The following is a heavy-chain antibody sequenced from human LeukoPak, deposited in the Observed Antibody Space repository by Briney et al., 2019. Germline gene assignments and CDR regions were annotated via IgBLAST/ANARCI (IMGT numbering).Heavy chain of an antibody. CDR1: GFTFSSYW. D-gene: IGHD2-21*01. CDR3: AREGRFPTQKKAHDY. Sequence: AGGSLRLSCAASGFTFSSYWMHWVRQAPGKGLVWVSRINSDGSSTSYADSVKGRFTISRDNAKNTLYLQMNSLRAEDTAVYYCAREGRFPTQKKAHDYWGQGTLVTVSS. CDR2: INSDGSST. J-gene: IGHJ4*02. V-gene: IGHV3-74*01.